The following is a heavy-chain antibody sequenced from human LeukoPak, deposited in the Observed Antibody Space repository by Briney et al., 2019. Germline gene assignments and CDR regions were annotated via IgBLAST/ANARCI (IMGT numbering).Heavy chain of an antibody. CDR2: VSYRGHT. J-gene: IGHJ4*02. CDR1: GGSISPYY. Sequence: SETLSLTCSVSGGSISPYYWSWIRQPPGKGLEWIGYVSYRGHTNYNPSLESRVTISLDTSKNQFSVKLNSVTAADTGVYYCATSGWYLLPGVYWGQGTLVTVSS. CDR3: ATSGWYLLPGVY. V-gene: IGHV4-59*01. D-gene: IGHD6-19*01.